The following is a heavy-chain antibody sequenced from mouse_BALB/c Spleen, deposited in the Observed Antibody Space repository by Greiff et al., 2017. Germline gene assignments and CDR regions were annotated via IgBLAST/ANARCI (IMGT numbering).Heavy chain of an antibody. J-gene: IGHJ4*01. V-gene: IGHV5-15*02. CDR2: ISNLAYSI. D-gene: IGHD2-2*01. CDR1: GFTFSDYG. Sequence: EVHLVESGGGLVQPGGSRKLSCAASGFTFSDYGMAWVRQAPGKGPEWVAFISNLAYSIYYADTVTGRFTISRENAKNTLYLEMSSLRSEDTAMYYCARNYGYGYAMDYWGQGTSVTVSS. CDR3: ARNYGYGYAMDY.